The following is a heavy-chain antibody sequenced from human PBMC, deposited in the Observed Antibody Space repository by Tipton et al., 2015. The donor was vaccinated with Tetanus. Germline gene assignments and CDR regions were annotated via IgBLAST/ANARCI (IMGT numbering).Heavy chain of an antibody. D-gene: IGHD3/OR15-3a*01. Sequence: SGFTFSSYAMHWVRQAPGKGLEWVAVISYDGSNKYYADSVKGRFTISRDNSKNTLYLQMNSLRAEDTAVYYCARGDWNFDYWGQGPLVTVSS. J-gene: IGHJ4*02. CDR1: GFTFSSYA. CDR2: ISYDGSNK. CDR3: ARGDWNFDY. V-gene: IGHV3-30-3*01.